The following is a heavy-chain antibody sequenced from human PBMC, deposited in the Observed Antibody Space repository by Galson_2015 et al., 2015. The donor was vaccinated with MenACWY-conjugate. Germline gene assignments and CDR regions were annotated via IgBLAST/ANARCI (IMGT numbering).Heavy chain of an antibody. D-gene: IGHD2-15*01. CDR2: IFSNDEK. V-gene: IGHV2-26*01. Sequence: PALVKPTQTLTLTCTVSGFSLSNARMGVSWIRQPPGKALEWLAHIFSNDEKSYSTSLKSRLTISKDTSKSQVVLTMTNMDPVDTATYYCARTPTYCSGGSCYYYYGMDVWGQGTTVTVSS. CDR3: ARTPTYCSGGSCYYYYGMDV. CDR1: GFSLSNARMG. J-gene: IGHJ6*02.